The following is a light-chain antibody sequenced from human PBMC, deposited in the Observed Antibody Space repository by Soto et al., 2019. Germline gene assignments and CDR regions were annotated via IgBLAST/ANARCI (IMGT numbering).Light chain of an antibody. Sequence: EVVLTQSPVTLSLAPGERATLSCRASQSVSSNLAWFQQKPGQAPRLLIYGASTRATGIPARITGSGSGTEFTLTISSLQSEDFAVYYCQQYDEWPPSYTFGQGTKLEI. V-gene: IGKV3-15*01. J-gene: IGKJ2*01. CDR3: QQYDEWPPSYT. CDR2: GAS. CDR1: QSVSSN.